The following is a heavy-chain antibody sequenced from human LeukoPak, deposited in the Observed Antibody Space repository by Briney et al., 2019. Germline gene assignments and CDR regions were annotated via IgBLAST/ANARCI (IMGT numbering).Heavy chain of an antibody. CDR1: GFTFSSYA. J-gene: IGHJ4*02. D-gene: IGHD2-2*01. Sequence: GGSLRLSCAASGFTFSSYAMSWVRQAPGKGLEWVSAISGSGGSTYYADSVKGRFTISRDNSKNTLYPQMNSLRAEDTAVYYCAKSSLIFGYCSSTSCYLNDYWGREPWSPSPQ. CDR2: ISGSGGST. CDR3: AKSSLIFGYCSSTSCYLNDY. V-gene: IGHV3-23*01.